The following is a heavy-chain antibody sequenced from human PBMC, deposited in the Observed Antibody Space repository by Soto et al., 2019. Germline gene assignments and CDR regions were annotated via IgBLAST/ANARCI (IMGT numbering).Heavy chain of an antibody. V-gene: IGHV1-3*04. Sequence: GASVKVSCKASGYTFNLHAVHWVRQAPGQRLEWMGYINTGNGNTKYSEKLQGRITITRDTSATTAYMELSSLRFEDTAVYYCTRRASRHFDYWGQGTLVTVSS. D-gene: IGHD6-13*01. CDR1: GYTFNLHA. CDR2: INTGNGNT. CDR3: TRRASRHFDY. J-gene: IGHJ4*02.